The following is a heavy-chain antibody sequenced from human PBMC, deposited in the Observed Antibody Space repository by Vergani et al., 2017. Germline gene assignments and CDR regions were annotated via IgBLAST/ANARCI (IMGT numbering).Heavy chain of an antibody. J-gene: IGHJ4*02. D-gene: IGHD4-11*01. CDR2: IIPILGIA. Sequence: QVQLVQSGAEVKKPGSSVKVSCKASGGTFSSYTISWVRQAPGQGLEWMGRIIPILGIANYAQKFQGRVTITADKSTSTAYMELSSLRSEDTAVYYWARDPTTVTTGDYWGQGTLVTVSS. V-gene: IGHV1-69*08. CDR1: GGTFSSYT. CDR3: ARDPTTVTTGDY.